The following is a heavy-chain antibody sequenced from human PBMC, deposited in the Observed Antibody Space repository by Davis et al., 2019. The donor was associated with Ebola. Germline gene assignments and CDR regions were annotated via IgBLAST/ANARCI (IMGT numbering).Heavy chain of an antibody. V-gene: IGHV4-39*01. D-gene: IGHD4-17*01. J-gene: IGHJ4*02. Sequence: MPSETLSLTCTVSGGSISSSSYYWGWIRQPPGKGLEWIGSIYYSGSTYYNPSLKSRVTISVDTSKNQFSLKLSSVTAADTAVYYCARRGTTVTTPFVYWGQGTLVTVSS. CDR1: GGSISSSSYY. CDR2: IYYSGST. CDR3: ARRGTTVTTPFVY.